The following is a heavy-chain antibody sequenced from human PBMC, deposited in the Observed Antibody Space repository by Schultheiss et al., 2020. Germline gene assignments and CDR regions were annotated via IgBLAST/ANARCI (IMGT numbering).Heavy chain of an antibody. Sequence: ASVKVSCKASGYTFTGYYMHWVRQAPGQGLEWMGRINPNSGGTNYAQKFQGRVTMTRDTSISTAYMELSRLRSDDTAVYYCAREVYSSSWYRSRYYYGMDVWGQGTTVTVSS. V-gene: IGHV1-2*06. J-gene: IGHJ6*02. CDR2: INPNSGGT. CDR3: AREVYSSSWYRSRYYYGMDV. CDR1: GYTFTGYY. D-gene: IGHD6-13*01.